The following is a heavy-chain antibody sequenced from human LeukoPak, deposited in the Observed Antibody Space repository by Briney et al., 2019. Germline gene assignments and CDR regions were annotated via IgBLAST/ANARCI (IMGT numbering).Heavy chain of an antibody. D-gene: IGHD6-19*01. Sequence: ASVKVSCKASGYTFTGYYMHWVRQAPGQGLEWMGWINPNSGGTNYAQKFQGRVTMTRDTSTSTVYMELSSLRSEDTAVYYCGTLAVAGPYYFDYWGQGTLVTVSS. CDR2: INPNSGGT. CDR1: GYTFTGYY. J-gene: IGHJ4*02. V-gene: IGHV1-2*02. CDR3: GTLAVAGPYYFDY.